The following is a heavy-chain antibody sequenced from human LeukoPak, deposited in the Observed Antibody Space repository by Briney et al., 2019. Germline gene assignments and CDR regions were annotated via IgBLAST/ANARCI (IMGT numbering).Heavy chain of an antibody. Sequence: GSAKVSCKASGYTFTGYYMHWVRQAPGQGLEWMGWINPNSGGTNYAQKFQGRVTMTRDTSISTAYMELSRLRSDDTAVYYCARAVSTPPGGLFDYWGQGTLVTVSS. D-gene: IGHD2-15*01. CDR2: INPNSGGT. V-gene: IGHV1-2*02. J-gene: IGHJ4*02. CDR3: ARAVSTPPGGLFDY. CDR1: GYTFTGYY.